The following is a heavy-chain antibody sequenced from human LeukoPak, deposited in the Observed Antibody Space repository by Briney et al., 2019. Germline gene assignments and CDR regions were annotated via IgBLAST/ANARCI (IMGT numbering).Heavy chain of an antibody. CDR1: GGSFSGYY. D-gene: IGHD2-8*01. Sequence: KPSETPSLTCAVYGGSFSGYYWSWIRQPPGKGLEWIGEINHSGSTNYNPSLKSRVTISVDTSKNQFSLKLSSVTAADTAVYYCARGGVYGVDWFDPWGQGTLVTVSS. CDR3: ARGGVYGVDWFDP. CDR2: INHSGST. J-gene: IGHJ5*02. V-gene: IGHV4-34*01.